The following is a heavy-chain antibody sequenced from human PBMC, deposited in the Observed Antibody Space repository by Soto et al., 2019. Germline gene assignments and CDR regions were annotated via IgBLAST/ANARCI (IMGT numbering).Heavy chain of an antibody. CDR3: AGGDHWRLVDY. J-gene: IGHJ4*02. Sequence: NPSETLSLTCTVSGDSITTRYWSWIRQPPGKGLEWICYIYTTGNNYNPSLMSRASMSLDTSKNLFSLRLRSVTAADTAVYYCAGGDHWRLVDYWGRGNLVTVSS. CDR2: IYTTGN. V-gene: IGHV4-4*08. CDR1: GDSITTRY. D-gene: IGHD3-16*01.